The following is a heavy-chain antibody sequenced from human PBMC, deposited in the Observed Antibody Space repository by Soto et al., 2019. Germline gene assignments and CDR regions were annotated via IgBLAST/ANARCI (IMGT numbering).Heavy chain of an antibody. J-gene: IGHJ5*02. V-gene: IGHV3-9*01. D-gene: IGHD6-19*01. CDR1: GFTFNDYG. Sequence: EVQLVESGGGLVQPGRSLRLSCEASGFTFNDYGMHWVRQVPGKGLEWVSGITWNSGYMGYADSVKGRFTISRDNAKNSLYLRMNSLRAADTALYYCAKSSGIAVAGALDHWGQGTLVTVSS. CDR3: AKSSGIAVAGALDH. CDR2: ITWNSGYM.